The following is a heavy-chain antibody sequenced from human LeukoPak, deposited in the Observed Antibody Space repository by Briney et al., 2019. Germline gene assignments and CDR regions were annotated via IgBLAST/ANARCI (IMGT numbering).Heavy chain of an antibody. J-gene: IGHJ4*02. CDR1: GFTFSSYA. CDR3: VKYSSGWYDY. V-gene: IGHV3-64D*06. Sequence: PEGSLRLSCSASGFTFSSYAIHWVRQAPGKGLEYVSAISDNGGSTYYADSVKGRFTISRDNSKNTLYLQMSSLRAEDTAVYYCVKYSSGWYDYWGQGTLVTVSS. CDR2: ISDNGGST. D-gene: IGHD6-19*01.